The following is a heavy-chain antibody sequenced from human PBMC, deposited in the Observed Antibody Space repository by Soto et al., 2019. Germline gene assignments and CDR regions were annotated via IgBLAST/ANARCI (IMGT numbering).Heavy chain of an antibody. CDR3: TRGPSGDKIDS. D-gene: IGHD7-27*01. Sequence: QVQLQQSGPGLVQPSQTLSLTSTVSGESISIVHYFWSWIRQSPDKGLEWIGHIYNGGSIYNNPSLESRLTISVDTSKNQLSLDLSSVSAAGTAVYYCTRGPSGDKIDSWGQGTLVTVS. CDR2: IYNGGSI. J-gene: IGHJ4*02. V-gene: IGHV4-30-4*01. CDR1: GESISIVHYF.